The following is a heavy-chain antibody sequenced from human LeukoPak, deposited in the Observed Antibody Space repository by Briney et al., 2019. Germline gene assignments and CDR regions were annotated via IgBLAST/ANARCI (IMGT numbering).Heavy chain of an antibody. V-gene: IGHV3-30-3*01. CDR3: ARVRLGGHGWFDP. D-gene: IGHD3-16*01. J-gene: IGHJ5*02. CDR2: ISYDGSNK. Sequence: GGSLRLSCAASGFTFSSYAMHWVRQAPGKGLEWVAVISYDGSNKYYADSVKGRFTISRDNSKNTLYLQMNSLRAEDTAVYYCARVRLGGHGWFDPWGQGTLVTVSS. CDR1: GFTFSSYA.